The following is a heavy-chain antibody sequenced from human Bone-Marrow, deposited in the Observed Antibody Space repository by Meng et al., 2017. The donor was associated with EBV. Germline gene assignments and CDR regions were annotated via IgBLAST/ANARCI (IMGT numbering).Heavy chain of an antibody. CDR1: GGSFSGYY. D-gene: IGHD3-16*01. V-gene: IGHV4-34*01. Sequence: QGELKQGGARRLQPSESLSLPRAVYGGSFSGYYWGWIRQPPGKGLEWIVEINHSGSTNYNPSLKSRVTISVDTSKNQFSLKLSSVTAADTAVYYCARPPTGRGSYLDYWGQGTLVTVSS. CDR3: ARPPTGRGSYLDY. J-gene: IGHJ4*02. CDR2: INHSGST.